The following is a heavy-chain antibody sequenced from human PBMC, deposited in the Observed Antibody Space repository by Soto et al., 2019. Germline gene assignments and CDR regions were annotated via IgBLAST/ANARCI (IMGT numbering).Heavy chain of an antibody. V-gene: IGHV3-13*01. J-gene: IGHJ4*02. CDR2: INVVGDT. D-gene: IGHD2-15*01. Sequence: GGSLRLSCAASGFTFSDYDMHWVRQVAGKPLEWVSAINVVGDTYYPDSVKGRFTISRENAKNSLYLQMNSLRVGDTAVYYCAGGLCYDGSCNYFDYWGQGGLVTVSS. CDR3: AGGLCYDGSCNYFDY. CDR1: GFTFSDYD.